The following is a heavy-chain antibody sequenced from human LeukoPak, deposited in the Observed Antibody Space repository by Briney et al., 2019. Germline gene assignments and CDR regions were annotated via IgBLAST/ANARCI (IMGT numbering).Heavy chain of an antibody. D-gene: IGHD3-16*01. CDR3: ARGVSRRGLGF. CDR1: GGSISSYY. V-gene: IGHV4-59*01. CDR2: IYYSGST. J-gene: IGHJ4*02. Sequence: SETLSLTCTVSGGSISSYYWSWIRQPPGKGLEWIGDIYYSGSTNYNPSLKSRVTISVDTSKNQFSLKLSSVTAADTAVYYCARGVSRRGLGFWGQGTLVTVSS.